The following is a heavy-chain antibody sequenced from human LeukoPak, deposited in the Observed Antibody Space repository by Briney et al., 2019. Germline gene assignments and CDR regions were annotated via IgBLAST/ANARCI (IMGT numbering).Heavy chain of an antibody. Sequence: GGSLRLSCAASGFTFSDYYMSWIRQAPGKGLEWVSYISSSSSYTNYADSVKGRFTISRDNAKNSLYLQMNSERTEDTAVYYCARPIAAAGTVGAFDIWGQGTMVTVSS. CDR3: ARPIAAAGTVGAFDI. J-gene: IGHJ3*02. V-gene: IGHV3-11*03. D-gene: IGHD6-13*01. CDR1: GFTFSDYY. CDR2: ISSSSSYT.